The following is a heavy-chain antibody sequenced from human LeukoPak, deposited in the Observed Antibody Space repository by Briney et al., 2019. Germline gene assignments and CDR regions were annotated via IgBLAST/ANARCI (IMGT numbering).Heavy chain of an antibody. Sequence: SETLSLTCAVYGGSFSGYYWSWIRQPPGKGLEWIGEINHGGSTNYNPSLKSRVTISVDTSKNQFSLKLSSVTAADTAVYYCARTGYCSSTSCYGYYYYGMDVWGQGTTVTVSS. CDR2: INHGGST. D-gene: IGHD2-2*01. CDR1: GGSFSGYY. V-gene: IGHV4-34*01. J-gene: IGHJ6*02. CDR3: ARTGYCSSTSCYGYYYYGMDV.